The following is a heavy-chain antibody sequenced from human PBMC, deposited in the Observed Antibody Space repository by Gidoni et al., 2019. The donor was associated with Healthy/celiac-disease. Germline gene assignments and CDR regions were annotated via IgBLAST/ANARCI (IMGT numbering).Heavy chain of an antibody. CDR2: IYYSGST. D-gene: IGHD1-26*01. V-gene: IGHV4-59*01. CDR1: GGSISSYY. J-gene: IGHJ4*02. CDR3: ASGWELLDY. Sequence: QVQLQESGPGLVKPSETLSLTCTVSGGSISSYYWSWIRQPPGKGLEWTGYIYYSGSTNYNPSLKSRVTISVDTSKNQFSLKLSSVTAADTAVYYCASGWELLDYWGQGTLVTVSS.